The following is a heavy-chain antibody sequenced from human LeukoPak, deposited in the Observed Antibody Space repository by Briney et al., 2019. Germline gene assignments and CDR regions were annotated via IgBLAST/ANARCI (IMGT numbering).Heavy chain of an antibody. J-gene: IGHJ4*02. CDR2: VSCYNGST. V-gene: IGHV1-18*01. Sequence: GASVKVSFKASAYPFSRYGISWGRPAPGQGLEWMGWVSCYNGSTHYAQNYQGRLTLTTDTSTSTVYMELRSLRSDDTAVYYCARDPSNTSGNHAWFDYWGQGTLVTVSS. D-gene: IGHD2-15*01. CDR1: AYPFSRYG. CDR3: ARDPSNTSGNHAWFDY.